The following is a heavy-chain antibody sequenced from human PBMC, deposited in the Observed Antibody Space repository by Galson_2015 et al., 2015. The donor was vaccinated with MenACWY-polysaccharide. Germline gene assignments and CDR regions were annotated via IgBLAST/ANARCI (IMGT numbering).Heavy chain of an antibody. CDR1: EFGFSTYW. V-gene: IGHV3-74*01. J-gene: IGHJ6*01. CDR2: INSDETST. Sequence: SLRLSCAASEFGFSTYWMHWVRQVPGKGPVWVSRINSDETSTSYADSVKGRFSISRDNAKSTLYLQMNSLRAEDTAVYYCARGHYDLWSGYRHYYFGLDVWGQGTTVTVSS. CDR3: ARGHYDLWSGYRHYYFGLDV. D-gene: IGHD3-3*01.